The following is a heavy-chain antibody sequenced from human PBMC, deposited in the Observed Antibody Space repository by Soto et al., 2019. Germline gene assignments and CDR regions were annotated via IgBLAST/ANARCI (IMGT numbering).Heavy chain of an antibody. D-gene: IGHD1-26*01. Sequence: QVQLVESGGGVVQPGRSLRLSGAASGFTFSHYGIHWVRQAPGKGLEWLAVISYDGSNKHYADSVKGRFTVSSDNSKNTLYLQMHSLRAEDTAVYFCARYSGKYQGPIDYWGQGTLVTVSS. J-gene: IGHJ4*02. CDR2: ISYDGSNK. CDR1: GFTFSHYG. CDR3: ARYSGKYQGPIDY. V-gene: IGHV3-30*03.